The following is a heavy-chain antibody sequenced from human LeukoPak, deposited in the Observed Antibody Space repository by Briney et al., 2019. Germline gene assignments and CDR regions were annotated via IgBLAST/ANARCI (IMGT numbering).Heavy chain of an antibody. CDR1: GFTFSSYA. CDR3: AKDLGNIVVEVAATSY. CDR2: ISGSGGST. Sequence: PGGSLRLSCAASGFTFSSYAMSWVRQAPGKGLEWVSAISGSGGSTYYADSVKGRFTISRDNSKNTLYLQMNSLRAEDTAVYYCAKDLGNIVVEVAATSYWGQGTLVTVSS. J-gene: IGHJ4*02. D-gene: IGHD2-15*01. V-gene: IGHV3-23*01.